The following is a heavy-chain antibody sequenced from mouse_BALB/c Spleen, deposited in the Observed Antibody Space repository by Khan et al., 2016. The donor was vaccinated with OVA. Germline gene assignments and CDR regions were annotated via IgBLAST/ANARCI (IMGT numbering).Heavy chain of an antibody. D-gene: IGHD2-1*01. CDR3: AIGNYGWFAY. CDR2: ISSAATYN. CDR1: GFTFSSFV. Sequence: EVELVESGGGLVEPGGSLKLSCAASGFTFSSFVMSWVRQTPEKRLEWVATISSAATYNYYPDSVKGRFTISRDNAKNTLYLQMNSLRSDETAIYYCAIGNYGWFAYWGQGTLVTVST. J-gene: IGHJ3*01. V-gene: IGHV5-9-1*01.